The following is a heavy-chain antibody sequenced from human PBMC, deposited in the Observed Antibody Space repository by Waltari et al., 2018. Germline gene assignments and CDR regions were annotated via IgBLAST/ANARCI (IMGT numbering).Heavy chain of an antibody. V-gene: IGHV1-69*04. J-gene: IGHJ4*02. Sequence: QVQLVQSGAEVKKPGSSVKVSCKASGGTFSSYAISWVRQAPGQGLEWMGGIIPSLGIANYAQKCQGRVTITADESTSTAYMGLSSLRSEDTAVYYCAREGGDDGESYFDYWGQGTLVTVSS. D-gene: IGHD3-10*01. CDR2: IIPSLGIA. CDR1: GGTFSSYA. CDR3: AREGGDDGESYFDY.